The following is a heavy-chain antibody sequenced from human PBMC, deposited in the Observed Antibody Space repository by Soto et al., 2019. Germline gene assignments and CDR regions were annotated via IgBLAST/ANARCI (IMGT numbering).Heavy chain of an antibody. V-gene: IGHV3-33*01. J-gene: IGHJ6*02. Sequence: GGSLRLSCAASGFTFSSYGMHWVRQAPGKGLEWVAVIWYDGSNKYYADSVKGRFTISRDNSKNTLYLQMNSLRAEDTAVYYCARGGESSSPYYYYGMDVWGQGTTVTVSS. CDR1: GFTFSSYG. CDR3: ARGGESSSPYYYYGMDV. D-gene: IGHD6-6*01. CDR2: IWYDGSNK.